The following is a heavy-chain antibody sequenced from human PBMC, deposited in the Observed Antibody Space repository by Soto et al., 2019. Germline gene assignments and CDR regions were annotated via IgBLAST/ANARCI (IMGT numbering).Heavy chain of an antibody. V-gene: IGHV3-23*01. Sequence: EVHLLESGGGLVQPGGSLRLSCAASGFSFSSYAMNWVRQAPGKGLECVSAFSDGGSNTYYTDSVKGRFTISRDNSKNTVFLQMNSLRAEDTAVYYCAILDSSTWYTGYYFDYWGQGTLVTVSS. J-gene: IGHJ4*02. CDR1: GFSFSSYA. CDR2: FSDGGSNT. D-gene: IGHD6-13*01. CDR3: AILDSSTWYTGYYFDY.